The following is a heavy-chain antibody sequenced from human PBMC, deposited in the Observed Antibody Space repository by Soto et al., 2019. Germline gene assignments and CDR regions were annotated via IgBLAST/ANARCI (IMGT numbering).Heavy chain of an antibody. CDR1: GGSFSGYD. D-gene: IGHD5-18*01. V-gene: IGHV4-34*01. J-gene: IGHJ5*02. CDR2: INHSGST. Sequence: SETLSLTCAVYGGSFSGYDWSCIRQPPGKGLEWIGEINHSGSTNYNPSLKSRVTISVDTSKNQFSLKLSSVTAADTAVYYCARVRGYSYGYAWFDPWGQGTLVT. CDR3: ARVRGYSYGYAWFDP.